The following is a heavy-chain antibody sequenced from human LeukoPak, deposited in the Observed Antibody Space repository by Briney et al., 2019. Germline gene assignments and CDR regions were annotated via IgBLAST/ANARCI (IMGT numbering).Heavy chain of an antibody. CDR1: GYSFLSYG. D-gene: IGHD4-17*01. CDR2: ISVYNGNT. Sequence: ASVKVSCKASGYSFLSYGISWARQAPGQGLEWMGWISVYNGNTNYAQKLQGRVTVTTDTSTSTAYMEMRSLRADDTAVYYCARDNGDYRLYFEYWGQGTLVTVSA. CDR3: ARDNGDYRLYFEY. J-gene: IGHJ4*02. V-gene: IGHV1-18*01.